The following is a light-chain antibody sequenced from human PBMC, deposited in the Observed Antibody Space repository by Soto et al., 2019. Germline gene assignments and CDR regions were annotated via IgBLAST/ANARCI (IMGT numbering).Light chain of an antibody. CDR2: DVI. V-gene: IGLV2-8*01. Sequence: QSALTQPPSASGSPGQSVTISCTGTSRDIGGYDFVSWYQQHPGKAPKLLIYDVIKTPSGVPDRFSGSKSGNTASLTVSGLQTDDEADYYCSSYGGSNNLLFGGGTQLTVL. J-gene: IGLJ2*01. CDR3: SSYGGSNNLL. CDR1: SRDIGGYDF.